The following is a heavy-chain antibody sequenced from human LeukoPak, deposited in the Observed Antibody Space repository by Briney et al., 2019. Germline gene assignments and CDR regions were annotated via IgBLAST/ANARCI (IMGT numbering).Heavy chain of an antibody. CDR3: ARLPTSGYCSSTSCPPHY. CDR1: GFTLSSYA. Sequence: PGGSLRLSCAASGFTLSSYAMTWVRQAPGKGLEWVSSISSSSSYIYYADSVKGRFTISRDNAKNSLYLQMNSLRAEDTAVYYCARLPTSGYCSSTSCPPHYWGQGTLVTVSS. V-gene: IGHV3-21*01. CDR2: ISSSSSYI. D-gene: IGHD2-2*01. J-gene: IGHJ4*02.